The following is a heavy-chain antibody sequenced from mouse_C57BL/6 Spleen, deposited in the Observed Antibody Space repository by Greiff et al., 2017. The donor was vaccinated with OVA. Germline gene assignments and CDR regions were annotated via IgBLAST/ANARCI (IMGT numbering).Heavy chain of an antibody. CDR1: GYTFTSYW. Sequence: QVQLQQPGAELVKPGASVKLSCKASGYTFTSYWMQWVKQRPGQGLEWIGEIDPSDSYTNYNQKFKGKATLTVDTSSSTAYMQLSSLTSEDSAVYYCARGGLRPWFAYWGQGTLVTVSA. D-gene: IGHD2-4*01. J-gene: IGHJ3*01. V-gene: IGHV1-50*01. CDR2: IDPSDSYT. CDR3: ARGGLRPWFAY.